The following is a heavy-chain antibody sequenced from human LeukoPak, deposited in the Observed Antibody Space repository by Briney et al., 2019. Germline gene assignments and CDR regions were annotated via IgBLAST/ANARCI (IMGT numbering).Heavy chain of an antibody. CDR1: GFIFSSFG. D-gene: IGHD3-10*01. J-gene: IGHJ4*02. V-gene: IGHV3-30*02. CDR2: IRYDGSNK. CDR3: AKVEGSYYGSGPYDY. Sequence: GGSLRLSCAASGFIFSSFGMHWVRQAPGKGLEWVAFIRYDGSNKYYADSVKGRFTISRDNSKNTLYLQMNSLRAEDTAVYYCAKVEGSYYGSGPYDYWGQGTLVTVSS.